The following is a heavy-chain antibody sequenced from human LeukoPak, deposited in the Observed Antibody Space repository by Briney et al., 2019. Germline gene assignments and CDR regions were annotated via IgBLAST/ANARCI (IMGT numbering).Heavy chain of an antibody. J-gene: IGHJ4*02. CDR2: INHSGST. D-gene: IGHD2/OR15-2a*01. CDR3: AGHHPRNTVDF. CDR1: GGSFSGYY. V-gene: IGHV4-34*01. Sequence: SETLSLTCAVYGGSFSGYYWSWIRQPPGKGLEWIGEINHSGSTNYNPSLKSRVTISVDTSKNQFSLKLSSVTAADTAVYYCAGHHPRNTVDFWSPGTLVTVSS.